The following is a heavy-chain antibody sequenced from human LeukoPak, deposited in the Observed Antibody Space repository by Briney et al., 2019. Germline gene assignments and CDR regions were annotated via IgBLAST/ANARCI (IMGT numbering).Heavy chain of an antibody. V-gene: IGHV1-2*02. D-gene: IGHD5-24*01. CDR1: GYTFTGYY. J-gene: IGHJ4*02. CDR2: INPNSGGT. Sequence: ASVKVSCKASGYTFTGYYMHWVRRAPGQGLEWMGWINPNSGGTNYAQKFQGRVTMTRDTSISTAYMELSRLRSDDTAVYHCARDAGYNALFDYWGQGTLVTVSS. CDR3: ARDAGYNALFDY.